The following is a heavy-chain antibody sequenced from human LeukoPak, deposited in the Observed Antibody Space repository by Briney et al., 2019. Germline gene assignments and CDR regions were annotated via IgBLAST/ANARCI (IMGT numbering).Heavy chain of an antibody. D-gene: IGHD3-10*01. V-gene: IGHV3-53*01. CDR1: GFTVSSYY. J-gene: IGHJ6*02. CDR2: IYSAGNT. Sequence: GGSLRLSCAASGFTVSSYYMNWVRQAPGKGLEWVSVIYSAGNTYYADSVKGRFTISRDNSKNTLYLQMNSLRAEDTAVYYCANQQHHGSGSYYNRVYYYGMDVWGQGTTVTVSS. CDR3: ANQQHHGSGSYYNRVYYYGMDV.